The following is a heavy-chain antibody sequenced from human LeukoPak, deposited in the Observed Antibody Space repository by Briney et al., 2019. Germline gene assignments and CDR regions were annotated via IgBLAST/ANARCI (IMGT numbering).Heavy chain of an antibody. CDR2: IYYTGST. D-gene: IGHD6-19*01. Sequence: SETLSLTCTVPGDSITAYYWSWIRQPPGKGLEWIGYIYYTGSTNYNPSLKNRVTISLDTSKNQLSLRLSSVTTADTAVYYCARDGSTTGWYSGDYWGQGILVTVSS. CDR1: GDSITAYY. J-gene: IGHJ4*02. V-gene: IGHV4-59*01. CDR3: ARDGSTTGWYSGDY.